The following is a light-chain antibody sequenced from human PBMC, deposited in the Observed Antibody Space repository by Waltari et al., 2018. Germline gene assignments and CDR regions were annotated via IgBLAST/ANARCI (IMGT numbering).Light chain of an antibody. J-gene: IGLJ1*01. V-gene: IGLV2-14*03. CDR3: SSYSTNSAHV. CDR2: DVS. Sequence: QSALTQPPSVSGSPGHSITISCTSTSSDICGYNYVSWYQQHPGKAPKILIYDVSKRPSGVSNRFSGSKSGNTASLRISGLQADDEAEYYCSSYSTNSAHVFGTGTKVTFL. CDR1: SSDICGYNY.